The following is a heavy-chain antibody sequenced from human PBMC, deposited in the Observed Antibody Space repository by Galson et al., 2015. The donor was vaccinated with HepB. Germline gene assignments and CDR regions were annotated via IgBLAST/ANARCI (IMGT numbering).Heavy chain of an antibody. Sequence: SLRLSCAASGFTFSNAWMSWVRQAPGKGLEWVGRIKSKTDGGTTDYAAPVKGRFTISRDDSKNTLYLQMNSLKTEDTAVYYCTTGVIVDHYGMDVWGQGTTVTVSS. CDR3: TTGVIVDHYGMDV. J-gene: IGHJ6*02. CDR2: IKSKTDGGTT. CDR1: GFTFSNAW. D-gene: IGHD3-22*01. V-gene: IGHV3-15*01.